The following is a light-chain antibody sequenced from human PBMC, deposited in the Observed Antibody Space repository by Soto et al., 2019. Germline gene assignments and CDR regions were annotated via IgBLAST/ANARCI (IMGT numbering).Light chain of an antibody. V-gene: IGKV3-11*01. CDR1: QSVSSY. CDR2: DAS. J-gene: IGKJ5*01. CDR3: QQRSNWWT. Sequence: EIVSTQSPATLSLSPGERATLSCRASQSVSSYLAWYQQKPGQAPRLLIYDASNRATGIPARFSGSGSGTDITLTISSLEPEDFAVYYCQQRSNWWTFGQGTRLEIK.